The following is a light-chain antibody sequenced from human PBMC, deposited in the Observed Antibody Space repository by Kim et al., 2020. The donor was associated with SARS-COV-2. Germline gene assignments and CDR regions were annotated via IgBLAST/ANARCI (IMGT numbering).Light chain of an antibody. J-gene: IGKJ4*01. CDR3: QQHEDAPLT. CDR1: QRIPRTD. CDR2: DRC. V-gene: IGKV3D-20*02. Sequence: SAPGEGVTRSGGAGQRIPRTDLAWYKQKPGQAPRLLLDDRCRRAAGDPDRFSGRGSGADFTLTISRLEPEDSAVYYCQQHEDAPLTFGGGTKLEI.